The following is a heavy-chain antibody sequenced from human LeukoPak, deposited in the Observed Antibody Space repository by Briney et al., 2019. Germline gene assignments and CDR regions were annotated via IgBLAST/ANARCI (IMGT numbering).Heavy chain of an antibody. J-gene: IGHJ5*02. CDR1: GYTFTGYY. CDR2: INPNSGGT. V-gene: IGHV1-2*02. D-gene: IGHD2-21*02. Sequence: ASVKVSCKASGYTFTGYYMHWVRQAPGQGLEWMGLINPNSGGTNYAQKFQGRVTMTRDTSISTAYMELSRLRSDDTAVYYCARKLVVVTAIVGWFDPWGQGTLVTVSS. CDR3: ARKLVVVTAIVGWFDP.